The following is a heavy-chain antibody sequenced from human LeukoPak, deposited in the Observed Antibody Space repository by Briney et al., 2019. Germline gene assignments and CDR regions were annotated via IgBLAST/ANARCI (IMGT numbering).Heavy chain of an antibody. D-gene: IGHD3-22*01. J-gene: IGHJ4*02. CDR3: ARVISGYYLVDY. CDR2: ISWNSGTI. CDR1: GFTFDDHA. V-gene: IGHV3-9*01. Sequence: GGSLRLSCAASGFTFDDHAMHWVRQPPGKGLEWVSGISWNSGTIDYADSVKGRFTISRDNAKNSLYLQMNSLRAEDTAVYYCARVISGYYLVDYWGQGTLVTVSS.